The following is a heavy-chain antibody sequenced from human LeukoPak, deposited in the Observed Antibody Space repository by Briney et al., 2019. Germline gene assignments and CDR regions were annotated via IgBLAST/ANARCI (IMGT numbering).Heavy chain of an antibody. CDR3: WVRYSPDAFDI. J-gene: IGHJ3*02. D-gene: IGHD3-9*01. CDR1: GFTFSSRG. CDR2: IRYDGSEK. V-gene: IGHV3-30*02. Sequence: GGSLRLSCAASGFTFSSRGMHWVRQAPGKGLEWMAFIRYDGSEKDYADPVKGRFTISRGNSKNTMYLQMNSLRAEDTAVYYCWVRYSPDAFDIWGQGTMVTVSS.